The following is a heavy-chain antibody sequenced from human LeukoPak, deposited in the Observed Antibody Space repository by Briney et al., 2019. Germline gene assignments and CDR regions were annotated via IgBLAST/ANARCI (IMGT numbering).Heavy chain of an antibody. CDR2: ISPADSDT. J-gene: IGHJ4*02. Sequence: GEPLKISFLGSGYSFTSYWIAWVRPMPGKGLEWMGFISPADSDTRYSPSFQGQVTISADKSINTAYLQWSSLKASDTAMYYCARPAYCGSDCLAVWGQGTLVTVSS. CDR3: ARPAYCGSDCLAV. V-gene: IGHV5-51*01. D-gene: IGHD2-21*02. CDR1: GYSFTSYW.